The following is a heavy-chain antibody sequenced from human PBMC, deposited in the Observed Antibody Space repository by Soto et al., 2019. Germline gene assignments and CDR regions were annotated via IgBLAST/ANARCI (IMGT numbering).Heavy chain of an antibody. CDR3: LRNDGWYRLDS. Sequence: EVQLVESGGGLVQPGGSLRLSCAASGFTFNNYWMTWVRQAPGQGLEWVANIMKDGSLTEYVDLVKGRFTISRDNVKNSLDLQMDRLRVEDTAIYYCLRNDGWYRLDSWGQGSLVIVSS. D-gene: IGHD6-19*01. CDR2: IMKDGSLT. J-gene: IGHJ4*02. CDR1: GFTFNNYW. V-gene: IGHV3-7*04.